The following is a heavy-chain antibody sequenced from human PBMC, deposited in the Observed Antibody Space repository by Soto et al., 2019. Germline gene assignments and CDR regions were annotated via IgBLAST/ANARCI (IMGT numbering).Heavy chain of an antibody. V-gene: IGHV3-9*01. CDR3: TKDINLGGVDV. D-gene: IGHD2-8*02. CDR2: IFCDGNRM. CDR1: GFNLHDHA. Sequence: GGSLRLSCVASGFNLHDHAMHWVRQAPGKGLEWVSGIFCDGNRMNYADSVKGLFFISRDNSKNSLYLQMNSLREDDTALYYCTKDINLGGVDVWGQGTKVTVSS. J-gene: IGHJ6*02.